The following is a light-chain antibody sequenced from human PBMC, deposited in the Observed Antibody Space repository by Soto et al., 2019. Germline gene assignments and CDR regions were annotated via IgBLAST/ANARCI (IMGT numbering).Light chain of an antibody. J-gene: IGLJ3*02. Sequence: QSVLTQPPSASGTPGQRVTISCSGSSSNIEKNYVYWYQQLPGTAPKLLIYRNNQRPSGVPDRFPGSKSGTSASLAISGLRSEDEADYYCAAWDDSLSVLFGGGTQLTVL. CDR3: AAWDDSLSVL. V-gene: IGLV1-47*01. CDR2: RNN. CDR1: SSNIEKNY.